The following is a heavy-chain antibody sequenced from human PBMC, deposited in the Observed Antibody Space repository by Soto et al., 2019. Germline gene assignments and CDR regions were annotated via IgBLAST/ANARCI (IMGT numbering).Heavy chain of an antibody. CDR3: ARDPGMTRYCSRTSCYGYYYYGMDV. CDR2: IIPIFGTA. J-gene: IGHJ6*02. Sequence: QVQLVQSGAEVKKPGSSVKVSCKASGGTFSSYAISWVRQAPGQGLEWMGGIIPIFGTANYAQKFQGRVTITADKSTSTAYMALGSRRSEDTAVYYCARDPGMTRYCSRTSCYGYYYYGMDVWGQGTTVTVSS. V-gene: IGHV1-69*06. CDR1: GGTFSSYA. D-gene: IGHD2-2*01.